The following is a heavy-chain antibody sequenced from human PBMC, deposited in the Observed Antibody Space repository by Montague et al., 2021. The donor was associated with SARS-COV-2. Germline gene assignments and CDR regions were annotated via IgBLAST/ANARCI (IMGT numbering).Heavy chain of an antibody. CDR1: GFSLSTSGMC. J-gene: IGHJ4*02. Sequence: PALVKPTQTLTLTCTFSGFSLSTSGMCVSWTRQPPGKALEWLARXXWDDDKYYSTSLKTRLTISRGTSKNQVVLTMTNMDPVDTATYYCARMDAGPTSYDYWGQGTLVAVSS. CDR2: XXWDDDK. D-gene: IGHD2-2*01. CDR3: ARMDAGPTSYDY. V-gene: IGHV2-70*11.